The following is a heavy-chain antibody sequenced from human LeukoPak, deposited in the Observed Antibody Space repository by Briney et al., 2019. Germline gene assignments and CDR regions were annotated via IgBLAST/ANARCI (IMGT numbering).Heavy chain of an antibody. J-gene: IGHJ6*02. CDR2: MNPNSGNT. Sequence: ASVKVSCKASGYTFTSYDINWVRQATGQGLEWMGWMNPNSGNTGYAQKFQGRVTMTRNTSMSTAYMELSSLRSEDTAVYYCASNFWSDFFSYYYYGMDVWGQGTTVTVSS. V-gene: IGHV1-8*01. CDR1: GYTFTSYD. CDR3: ASNFWSDFFSYYYYGMDV. D-gene: IGHD3-3*01.